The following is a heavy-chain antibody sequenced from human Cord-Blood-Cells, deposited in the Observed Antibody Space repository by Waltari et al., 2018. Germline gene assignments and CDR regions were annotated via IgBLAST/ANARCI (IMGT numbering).Heavy chain of an antibody. CDR2: IYSCGST. D-gene: IGHD6-6*01. Sequence: EVQLVESGGGLIQPGGSLRPSCAASGFTVSSNYLSWVRQAPGKGLGLVSVIYSCGSTYYADSVKGRFTISRDNSKNTLYLQMNSLRAEDTAVYYCARDGAARPRDWGQGTLVTVSS. J-gene: IGHJ4*02. CDR1: GFTVSSNY. V-gene: IGHV3-53*01. CDR3: ARDGAARPRD.